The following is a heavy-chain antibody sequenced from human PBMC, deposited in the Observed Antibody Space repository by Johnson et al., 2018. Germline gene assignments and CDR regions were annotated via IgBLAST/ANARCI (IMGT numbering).Heavy chain of an antibody. CDR1: GFTFSNYG. Sequence: QVQLVQSGGGVVQPGRSLRLSCAASGFTFSNYGMHWVRQAPGKGLEWVAVIWFDGSDKYYADSLKGRFTISRDNSKNTLYLQMNSLRAEDTAVYYCAKRFMQQLGFYYYYYMDVWGKGTTVTVSS. D-gene: IGHD6-13*01. CDR2: IWFDGSDK. J-gene: IGHJ6*03. V-gene: IGHV3-33*06. CDR3: AKRFMQQLGFYYYYYMDV.